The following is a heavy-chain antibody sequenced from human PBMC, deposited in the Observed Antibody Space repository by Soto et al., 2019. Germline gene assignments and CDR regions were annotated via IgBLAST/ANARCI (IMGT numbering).Heavy chain of an antibody. V-gene: IGHV3-72*01. CDR2: IRNIANSYTT. J-gene: IGHJ5*02. CDR1: GFTFSDHY. D-gene: IGHD1-7*01. Sequence: EVQLVESGGDLVQPGGSLRLSCAVSGFTFSDHYMDWVRQAPGKGLEWVGRIRNIANSYTTDYAASVKGRFTILRDDSKNSLYLQMNSLKTEDTAMYYCARRITGTPPADGGSWGQGTLVNVSS. CDR3: ARRITGTPPADGGS.